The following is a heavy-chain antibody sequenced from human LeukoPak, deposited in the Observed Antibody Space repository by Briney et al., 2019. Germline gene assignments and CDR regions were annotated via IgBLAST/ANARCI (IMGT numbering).Heavy chain of an antibody. D-gene: IGHD6-19*01. CDR3: AKDRVIAVAGTLDY. CDR2: IYSGGTT. CDR1: GFTVSSNY. V-gene: IGHV3-66*01. J-gene: IGHJ4*02. Sequence: GGCLRLSCAASGFTVSSNYMSWVRQAPGKGLECVSVIYSGGTTYYADSVKGRFTISRDNSKNTLYLQMNSLRAEDTAVYYCAKDRVIAVAGTLDYWGQGTLVTVSS.